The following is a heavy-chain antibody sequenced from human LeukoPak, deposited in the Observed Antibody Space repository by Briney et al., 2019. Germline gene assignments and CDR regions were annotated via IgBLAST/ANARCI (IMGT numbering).Heavy chain of an antibody. J-gene: IGHJ4*02. Sequence: GGSLRLSCAASGFTFSSYAMSWVRQAPGKGLEWVSAMSGSGDSTYYADSVKGRFTISRDNSKNTLYLQMNSLRAEDTAVYYCAKAIGGSKYYFDYWGQGTLVTVSS. V-gene: IGHV3-23*01. CDR2: MSGSGDST. CDR1: GFTFSSYA. CDR3: AKAIGGSKYYFDY. D-gene: IGHD2/OR15-2a*01.